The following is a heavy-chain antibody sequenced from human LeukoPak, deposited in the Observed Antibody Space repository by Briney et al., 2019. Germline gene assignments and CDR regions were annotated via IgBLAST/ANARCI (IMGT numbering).Heavy chain of an antibody. Sequence: LPGGSLRLSCAASGFTFSSYAMHWVRQAPGKGLEWVAVISYDGSNKYYADSVKGRFTISRDNSKNTLYLQMNSLRAEDTAVYYCAKDVPSAYFDFWAREPWSPSPQ. V-gene: IGHV3-30-3*01. CDR1: GFTFSSYA. J-gene: IGHJ4*02. D-gene: IGHD2-2*01. CDR3: AKDVPSAYFDF. CDR2: ISYDGSNK.